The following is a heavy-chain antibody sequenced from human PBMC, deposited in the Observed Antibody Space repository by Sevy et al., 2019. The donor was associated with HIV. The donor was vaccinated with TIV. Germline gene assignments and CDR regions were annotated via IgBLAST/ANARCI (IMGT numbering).Heavy chain of an antibody. CDR3: ARGRGGVVAGTGYFDY. CDR1: GFTFSGYA. CDR2: ISFDGSNK. V-gene: IGHV3-30-3*01. Sequence: GGSLRLSCAASGFTFSGYAMHWVRQAPGKGLEWVAVISFDGSNKYYADSVKGRFTISRDNSKNTLYLQMNSLGVEATAVYYWARGRGGVVAGTGYFDYWGQGTLVTVSS. J-gene: IGHJ4*02. D-gene: IGHD6-19*01.